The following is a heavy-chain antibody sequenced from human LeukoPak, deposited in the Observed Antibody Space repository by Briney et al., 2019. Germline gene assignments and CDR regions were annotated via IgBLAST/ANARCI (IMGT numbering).Heavy chain of an antibody. D-gene: IGHD3-22*01. Sequence: SETLSLTCTVSGGSISSGGYYWSWIRQHPGKGLEWIGYIYYSGSTYYNPSLKSRVTISVDTSKNQFSLKLSSVTAADTAVYYCARVRWTHYYDSCGYYFFDYWGQGTLVTVSS. J-gene: IGHJ4*02. V-gene: IGHV4-31*03. CDR2: IYYSGST. CDR1: GGSISSGGYY. CDR3: ARVRWTHYYDSCGYYFFDY.